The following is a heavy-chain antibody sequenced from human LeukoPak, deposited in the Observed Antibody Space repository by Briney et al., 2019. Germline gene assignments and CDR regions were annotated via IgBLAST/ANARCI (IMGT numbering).Heavy chain of an antibody. CDR2: IYYSGST. J-gene: IGHJ5*02. CDR1: GDSITSSSYY. Sequence: SETLSLTCSVSGDSITSSSYYWGWIRQPPGKGLEWIGNIYYSGSTYYNPSLRSRVTVSADTSKRQFSLTLSSVIAADTAVYYCARALSRYSSSWHNYNWFDPWGQGTLVTVST. D-gene: IGHD6-13*01. V-gene: IGHV4-39*07. CDR3: ARALSRYSSSWHNYNWFDP.